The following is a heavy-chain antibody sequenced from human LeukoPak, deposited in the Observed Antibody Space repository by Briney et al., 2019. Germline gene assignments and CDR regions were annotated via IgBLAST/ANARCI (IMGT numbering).Heavy chain of an antibody. Sequence: GSSVKVSCKASGGTFSSYAISWVRQAPGQGLEWMGGIIPIFGTANYAQKFQGRVTITADKSTSTAYMELSSLRSEDTAVYYCARDGPNYPIRGRIDAFDIWGQGTMVTVSS. CDR1: GGTFSSYA. CDR3: ARDGPNYPIRGRIDAFDI. J-gene: IGHJ3*02. CDR2: IIPIFGTA. V-gene: IGHV1-69*06. D-gene: IGHD3-10*01.